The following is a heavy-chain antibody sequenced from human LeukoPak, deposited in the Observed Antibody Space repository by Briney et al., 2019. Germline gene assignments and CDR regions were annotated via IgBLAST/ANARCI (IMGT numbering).Heavy chain of an antibody. CDR2: IYYSGST. J-gene: IGHJ4*02. CDR1: GGSISSGDYY. D-gene: IGHD3-22*01. CDR3: ARGRITMIVVVQYYFDY. V-gene: IGHV4-30-4*01. Sequence: SETLSLTCTVSGGSISSGDYYWSWIRQPPGKGLEWIGYIYYSGSTYYNPSLKSRVTISVDTSKNQFSLKLSSVTAADTAVYYCARGRITMIVVVQYYFDYWGQGTLVTVSS.